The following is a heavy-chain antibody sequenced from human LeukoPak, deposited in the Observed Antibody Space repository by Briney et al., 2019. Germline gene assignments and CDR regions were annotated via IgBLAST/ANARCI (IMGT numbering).Heavy chain of an antibody. J-gene: IGHJ6*03. D-gene: IGHD3-10*01. CDR2: ISYDGSNK. V-gene: IGHV3-30*03. CDR1: GFTFSSYG. CDR3: AHRGYGSGSYYNAPPNYYYYMDV. Sequence: PGGSLRLSCAASGFTFSSYGMHWVRQAPGKGLEWVAVISYDGSNKYYADSVKGRFTISRDNSKNTLYLQMNSLRAEDTAVYYCAHRGYGSGSYYNAPPNYYYYMDVWGKGTTVTVSS.